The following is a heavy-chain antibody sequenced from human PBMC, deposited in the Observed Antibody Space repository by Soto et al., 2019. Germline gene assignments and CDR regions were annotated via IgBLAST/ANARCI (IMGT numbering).Heavy chain of an antibody. J-gene: IGHJ6*02. CDR2: ISYDGSNK. D-gene: IGHD6-13*01. CDR3: AKDRRAAGIVHYYYGMDV. CDR1: GFTFSSYG. Sequence: GGSLRLSCAASGFTFSSYGMHWVRQAPGKGLEWVAVISYDGSNKYYADSVKGRFTISRDNSKNTLYLQMNSLRAEDTAVYYCAKDRRAAGIVHYYYGMDVWGQGTTVTVSS. V-gene: IGHV3-30*18.